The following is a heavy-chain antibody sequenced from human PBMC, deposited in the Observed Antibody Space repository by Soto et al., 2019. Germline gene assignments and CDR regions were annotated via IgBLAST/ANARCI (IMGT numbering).Heavy chain of an antibody. D-gene: IGHD3-3*01. Sequence: GGSLRLSCAASGFTFSSYGMHWVRQAPGKGLEWVAVIWYDGSNKYYADSVKGRFTISRDNSKNTLYLQMNSLRAEDTAVYYCARDGDDFWSGYLYYIGYFQHWGQGTLVTVSS. CDR3: ARDGDDFWSGYLYYIGYFQH. J-gene: IGHJ1*01. CDR1: GFTFSSYG. CDR2: IWYDGSNK. V-gene: IGHV3-33*01.